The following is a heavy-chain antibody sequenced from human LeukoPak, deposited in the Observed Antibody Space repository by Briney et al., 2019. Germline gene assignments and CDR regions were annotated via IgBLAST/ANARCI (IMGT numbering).Heavy chain of an antibody. CDR1: GFTFSDYY. V-gene: IGHV3-11*01. Sequence: GGSLRLSCAVSGFTFSDYYMSWIRQAPGKGLEWVSYISSSGTTIYYADSVKGRFTISRDNAKNSLYLQMNSLTADDAAVYYFSRAGGWAGPFNYWRQGTLATVSS. J-gene: IGHJ4*02. D-gene: IGHD3/OR15-3a*01. CDR2: ISSSGTTI. CDR3: SRAGGWAGPFNY.